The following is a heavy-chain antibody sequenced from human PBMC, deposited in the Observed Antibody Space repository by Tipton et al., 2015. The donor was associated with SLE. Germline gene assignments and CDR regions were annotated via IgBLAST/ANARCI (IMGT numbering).Heavy chain of an antibody. CDR2: ISSSSSYT. D-gene: IGHD6-13*01. CDR3: AKEGLGSSRSTYYYGMDV. J-gene: IGHJ6*02. Sequence: SLRLSCAASGFTFSDYYMSWIRQAPGKGLEWVSYISSSSSYTNYADSVKGRFTISRDNAKNSLYLQMNSLRAEDTAVYYCAKEGLGSSRSTYYYGMDVWGQGTTVTVPS. CDR1: GFTFSDYY. V-gene: IGHV3-11*05.